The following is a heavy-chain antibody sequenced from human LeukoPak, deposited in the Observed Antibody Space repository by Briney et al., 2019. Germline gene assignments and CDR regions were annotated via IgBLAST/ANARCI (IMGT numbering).Heavy chain of an antibody. CDR1: GFTLSNHA. Sequence: PGGSLRLSCAASGFTLSNHAMSWVRQAPGKGLEWVSSISGSGAMTYYADSVKGRFTISRDNAMDRLYLQMNSLRADDTAVYYCVKDRVDGSGSQFDSWGQGSLVIVSS. J-gene: IGHJ4*02. V-gene: IGHV3-23*01. D-gene: IGHD3-10*01. CDR2: ISGSGAMT. CDR3: VKDRVDGSGSQFDS.